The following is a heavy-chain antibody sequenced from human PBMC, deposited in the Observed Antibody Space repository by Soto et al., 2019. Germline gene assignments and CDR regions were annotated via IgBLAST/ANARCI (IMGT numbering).Heavy chain of an antibody. CDR1: GVSLNTADTW. V-gene: IGHV4-30-4*01. D-gene: IGHD1-1*01. CDR2: YHSGGST. Sequence: QVQLQESGSGLVKPSQSLSLTCTVSGVSLNTADTWWSWIRQSPGKGVEFIGYYHSGGSTYYYASFRSRVIISGDTSNSQFSLKLSSVTVADTAVYFCVRSRQMESGNDYGLDVWGQGTTVTVSS. CDR3: VRSRQMESGNDYGLDV. J-gene: IGHJ6*02.